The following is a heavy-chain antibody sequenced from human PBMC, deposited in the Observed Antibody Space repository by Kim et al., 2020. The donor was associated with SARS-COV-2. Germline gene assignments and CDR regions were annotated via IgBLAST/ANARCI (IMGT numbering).Heavy chain of an antibody. J-gene: IGHJ4*02. D-gene: IGHD4-17*01. Sequence: YYTPSIKRRVTIAVDRSKNQFSLKLSSVTAADTAVYYCARVYGPLYFDYWGQGTLVTVSS. V-gene: IGHV4-30-2*01. CDR3: ARVYGPLYFDY.